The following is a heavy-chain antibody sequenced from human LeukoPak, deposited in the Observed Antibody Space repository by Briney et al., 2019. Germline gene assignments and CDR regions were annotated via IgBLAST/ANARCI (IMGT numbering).Heavy chain of an antibody. CDR2: IYYSGST. V-gene: IGHV4-39*07. CDR3: ARGGRTAAGYFDY. CDR1: GGSISSSGYY. J-gene: IGHJ4*02. Sequence: SETLSLTCTVSGGSISSSGYYWGWIRQPPGKGLEWIGSIYYSGSTYYNPSLKSRVTISVDTSKNQFSLKLSSVTAADTAVYYCARGGRTAAGYFDYWGQGTLVTVSS. D-gene: IGHD6-13*01.